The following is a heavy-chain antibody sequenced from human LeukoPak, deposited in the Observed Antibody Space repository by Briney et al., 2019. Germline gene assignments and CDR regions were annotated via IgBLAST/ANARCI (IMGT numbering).Heavy chain of an antibody. Sequence: GGSLRLSCAASGFPFSSYAMTWVRLSPGKGLEWVSSIRPGADKTYYADSVRGRFTLSRDNSKNMVYLQMNGLRAGDTALYYCAQHWSNDDSGIDFWGQGTLVTV. CDR3: AQHWSNDDSGIDF. CDR2: IRPGADKT. J-gene: IGHJ4*02. CDR1: GFPFSSYA. V-gene: IGHV3-23*01. D-gene: IGHD1-26*01.